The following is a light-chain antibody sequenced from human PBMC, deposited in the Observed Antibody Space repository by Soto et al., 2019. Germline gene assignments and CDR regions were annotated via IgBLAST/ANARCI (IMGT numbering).Light chain of an antibody. J-gene: IGKJ1*01. CDR1: QTISSW. CDR2: DVS. CDR3: QQYHGFSRT. V-gene: IGKV1-5*01. Sequence: DIQITQSPSTLSGSVGDRVTITCRASQTISSWLAWYHQKPGKAPDLLISDVSKLERGVASRFSGSGSGTEFTLTISSMQPDDLATYYCQQYHGFSRTFGQGTKVDIK.